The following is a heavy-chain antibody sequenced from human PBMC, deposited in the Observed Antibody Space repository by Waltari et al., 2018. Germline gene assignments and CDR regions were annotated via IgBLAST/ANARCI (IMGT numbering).Heavy chain of an antibody. J-gene: IGHJ4*02. V-gene: IGHV4-4*07. Sequence: QVQLQESGPGLVKPSGTLSLTCAVSGGYISSYYWSWIRQPAGKGLEWIGRIYTSGSTNYNPSLKSRVTMSVDTSKNQFSLKLSSVTAADTAVYYCARGYGSGSYNAVDYWGQGTLVTVSS. CDR3: ARGYGSGSYNAVDY. CDR2: IYTSGST. CDR1: GGYISSYY. D-gene: IGHD3-10*01.